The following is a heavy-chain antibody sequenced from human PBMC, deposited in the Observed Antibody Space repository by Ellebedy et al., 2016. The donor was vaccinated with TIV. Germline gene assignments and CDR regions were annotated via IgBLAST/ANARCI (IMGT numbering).Heavy chain of an antibody. Sequence: PGGSLRLSCAASGFTFSNYWMSWVRQAPGKGLEWVANIKQDGSEKNYMGSVKGRFTIARDNPTNPLYLQMHSLSAEDTAVYYCARVLRAGQELDYWGQGTLVTVSS. CDR2: IKQDGSEK. D-gene: IGHD6-13*01. CDR1: GFTFSNYW. CDR3: ARVLRAGQELDY. V-gene: IGHV3-7*01. J-gene: IGHJ4*02.